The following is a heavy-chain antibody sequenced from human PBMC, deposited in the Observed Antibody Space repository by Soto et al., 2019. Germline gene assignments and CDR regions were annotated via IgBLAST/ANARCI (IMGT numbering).Heavy chain of an antibody. Sequence: TSETLSLTYTVSGGSISSGDYYWSWIRQPPGKGLEWIGYIYYSGSTYYNPSLKSRVTISVDTSKNQFSLKLSSVTAADTAVYYCARGLRAYDYVWGSYPPLGWDYWGQGTLVTVSS. V-gene: IGHV4-30-4*01. CDR1: GGSISSGDYY. D-gene: IGHD3-16*02. CDR2: IYYSGST. CDR3: ARGLRAYDYVWGSYPPLGWDY. J-gene: IGHJ4*02.